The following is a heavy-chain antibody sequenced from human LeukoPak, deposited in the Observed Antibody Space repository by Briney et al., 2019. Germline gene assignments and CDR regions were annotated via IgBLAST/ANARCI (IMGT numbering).Heavy chain of an antibody. CDR1: GFTFSSYA. CDR2: ISGSGGST. CDR3: AKSSGGYYYYYYGMDV. Sequence: GGSLRLSCAASGFTFSSYAMSWVRQAPGKGLEWVSAISGSGGSTYYADSVKGRFTISRDNSKNTLYLQMNSLRAEDTAVYCCAKSSGGYYYYYYGMDVWGQGTTVTVSS. V-gene: IGHV3-23*01. D-gene: IGHD6-19*01. J-gene: IGHJ6*02.